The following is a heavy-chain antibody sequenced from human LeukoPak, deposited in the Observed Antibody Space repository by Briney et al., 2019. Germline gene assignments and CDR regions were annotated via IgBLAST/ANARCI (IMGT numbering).Heavy chain of an antibody. V-gene: IGHV3-74*01. CDR2: INSDGSTT. J-gene: IGHJ4*02. Sequence: GGSLRLSCAASGFTFSSYGMNWVRQAPGKGLVWVSRINSDGSTTGYADSVKGRFTISRDNAKNTLYLQMNSLRAEDTAVYYCARVPLRAVAGTHPHFDYWGQGTLVTVPS. CDR1: GFTFSSYG. D-gene: IGHD6-19*01. CDR3: ARVPLRAVAGTHPHFDY.